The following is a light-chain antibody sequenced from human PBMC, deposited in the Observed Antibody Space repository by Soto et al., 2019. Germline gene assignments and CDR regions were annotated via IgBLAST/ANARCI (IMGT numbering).Light chain of an antibody. CDR1: QSISTY. V-gene: IGKV1-39*01. CDR3: QQSFTTPRT. Sequence: DIQMTQSPSSLSASVGDRVTITCRASQSISTYLKWYQQKPGKAPQLLIFVASSLHSGVPSRFSGSGSGTAFTLTISSLQPEDFATYYCQQSFTTPRTFGQGTKLDVK. CDR2: VAS. J-gene: IGKJ2*01.